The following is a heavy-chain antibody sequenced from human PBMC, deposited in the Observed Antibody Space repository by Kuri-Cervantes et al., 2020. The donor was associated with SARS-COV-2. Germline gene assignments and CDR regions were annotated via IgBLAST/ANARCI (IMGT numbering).Heavy chain of an antibody. D-gene: IGHD2-21*01. CDR2: ISYDGSNK. CDR3: AKLASHSGFYYYYGMDV. Sequence: GESLKISCAASGFTFSSYGMHWVRQATGKGLEWVAVISYDGSNKYYADSLKGRFTISRDNSKNTLYLQMNSLRAEDTAVYYCAKLASHSGFYYYYGMDVWGQGTTVTVSS. J-gene: IGHJ6*02. CDR1: GFTFSSYG. V-gene: IGHV3-30*18.